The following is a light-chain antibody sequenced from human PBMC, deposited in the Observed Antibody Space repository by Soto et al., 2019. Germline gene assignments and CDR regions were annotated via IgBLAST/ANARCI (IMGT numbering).Light chain of an antibody. Sequence: QSALTQPASVSGSPGQSITISCTGTSSDVGRYNYVSWYQQYPGRAPKLIIYEVTNRPSGVSDRFSGSKSGNVASLTISGLQAADEADYSCGSYTSTYVRIFGTGTKGTVL. J-gene: IGLJ1*01. CDR1: SSDVGRYNY. CDR3: GSYTSTYVRI. CDR2: EVT. V-gene: IGLV2-14*01.